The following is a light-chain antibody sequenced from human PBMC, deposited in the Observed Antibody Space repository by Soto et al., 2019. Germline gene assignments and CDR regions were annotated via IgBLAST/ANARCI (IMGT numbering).Light chain of an antibody. CDR2: EDN. CDR1: SGSIASNY. V-gene: IGLV6-57*03. Sequence: NFMLTQPHSVSESPGKTVTISCTRSSGSIASNYVQWYQQRPGSAPTTVIYEDNRRPSWVPDRFSGSIDSSSNSASLTISGLKTEDEADYYCQSYDSSNQRVFGGGTKLTVL. CDR3: QSYDSSNQRV. J-gene: IGLJ3*02.